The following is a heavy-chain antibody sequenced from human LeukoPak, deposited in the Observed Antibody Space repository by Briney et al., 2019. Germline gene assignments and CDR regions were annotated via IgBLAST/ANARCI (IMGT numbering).Heavy chain of an antibody. CDR1: GGSISSYY. CDR3: ARHRWGAVAAPEGY. Sequence: SETLSLTCTVSGGSISSYYWSWIRQPPGRGLEWIGYIYYSGSTNYNPSLKSRVTISVDTSKNQFSLKLSSVTAADTAVYYCARHRWGAVAAPEGYWGQGTLVTVSS. CDR2: IYYSGST. J-gene: IGHJ4*02. D-gene: IGHD6-19*01. V-gene: IGHV4-59*08.